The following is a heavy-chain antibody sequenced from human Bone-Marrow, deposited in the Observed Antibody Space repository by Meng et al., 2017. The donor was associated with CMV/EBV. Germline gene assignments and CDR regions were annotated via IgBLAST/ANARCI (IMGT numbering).Heavy chain of an antibody. D-gene: IGHD2-15*01. CDR3: ARDQGQYCSGGSCYDAYGMDV. Sequence: SETLSLTCTVSGGSISSGDYYWSWIRQPPGKGLEWIGYIYYSGSTYYNPSLKSRVTISVDTSKNQFSLKLSSVTAADTAVYYCARDQGQYCSGGSCYDAYGMDVWGQGTTVTVSS. V-gene: IGHV4-30-4*08. CDR2: IYYSGST. J-gene: IGHJ6*02. CDR1: GGSISSGDYY.